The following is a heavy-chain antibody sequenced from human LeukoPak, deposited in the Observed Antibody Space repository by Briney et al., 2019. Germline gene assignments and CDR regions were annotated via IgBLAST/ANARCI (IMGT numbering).Heavy chain of an antibody. Sequence: GGSLRLSCAASGFTFDDYAMHWVRQAPGKGLEWVSGISWNSGSIGYADSVKGRFTISRDNAKNSLYLQMNSLRAEDTALYYCATRRTQHWGQGTLVTVSS. V-gene: IGHV3-9*01. CDR1: GFTFDDYA. J-gene: IGHJ1*01. D-gene: IGHD1-7*01. CDR3: ATRRTQH. CDR2: ISWNSGSI.